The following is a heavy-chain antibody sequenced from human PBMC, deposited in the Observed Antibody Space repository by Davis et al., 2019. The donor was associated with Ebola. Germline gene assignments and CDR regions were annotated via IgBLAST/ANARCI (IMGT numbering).Heavy chain of an antibody. CDR2: IRQDGSDQ. CDR1: GFTLSKFW. V-gene: IGHV3-7*01. D-gene: IGHD3-10*01. Sequence: PGGSLRLSCEASGFTLSKFWMSWVRQAPGKGLQWVANIRQDGSDQNYIDSVKGRFHISRDNANNSLSLEMTSLRVEDTAVYYCVRDHGSGNYAGNYYGMDVWGQGTTVIVSS. CDR3: VRDHGSGNYAGNYYGMDV. J-gene: IGHJ6*02.